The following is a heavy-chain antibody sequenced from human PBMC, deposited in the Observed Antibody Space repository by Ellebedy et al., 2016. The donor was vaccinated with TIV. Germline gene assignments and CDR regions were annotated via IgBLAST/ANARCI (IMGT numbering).Heavy chain of an antibody. Sequence: GGSLRLPXAASGFTFSSYWMSWVRQAPGKGLEWVANIKQDRSEKYYVDSVKGRFTISRDNAKNSLYLQMNSLRAEDTAVYYCARLQLAPYYYYGMDVWGQGTTVTVSS. CDR3: ARLQLAPYYYYGMDV. V-gene: IGHV3-7*01. CDR1: GFTFSSYW. CDR2: IKQDRSEK. D-gene: IGHD6-13*01. J-gene: IGHJ6*02.